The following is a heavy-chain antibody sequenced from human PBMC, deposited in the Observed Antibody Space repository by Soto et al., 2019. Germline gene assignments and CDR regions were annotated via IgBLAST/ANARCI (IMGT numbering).Heavy chain of an antibody. Sequence: QITLKESGPTLVKPTQTLTLTCTFSGFSLSTSGVGVGWIRQPPGKALEWLALIYWDDDKRYSPSLKSRLTITKDTSKNQVVLTMTNMDPVDTATYYCAHRAIWRYSYGRKSNYFDYWGQGTLVTVSS. D-gene: IGHD5-18*01. CDR2: IYWDDDK. CDR1: GFSLSTSGVG. CDR3: AHRAIWRYSYGRKSNYFDY. V-gene: IGHV2-5*02. J-gene: IGHJ4*02.